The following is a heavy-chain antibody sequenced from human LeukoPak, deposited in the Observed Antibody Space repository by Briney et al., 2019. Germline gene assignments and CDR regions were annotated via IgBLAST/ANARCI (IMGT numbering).Heavy chain of an antibody. D-gene: IGHD6-19*01. Sequence: GGSLRLSCAASGFTFSNYAMSWVRQAPGKGLEWVSAISGSASSTYHADSVKGRFTISRDNSKNTLYLQMNGLRAEDTAVYYCAKALSIAVAGSLGSDAFDIWGQGTMVTVSS. CDR1: GFTFSNYA. J-gene: IGHJ3*02. V-gene: IGHV3-23*01. CDR3: AKALSIAVAGSLGSDAFDI. CDR2: ISGSASST.